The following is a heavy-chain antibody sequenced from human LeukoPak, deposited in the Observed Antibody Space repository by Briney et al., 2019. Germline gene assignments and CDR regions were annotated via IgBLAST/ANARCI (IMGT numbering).Heavy chain of an antibody. CDR1: GFTFDDYA. D-gene: IGHD1-26*01. CDR2: ISWNSGSI. J-gene: IGHJ4*02. Sequence: PGRSLRLSCAASGFTFDDYAMHWVRQAPGKGLERVSGISWNSGSIGYADSVKGRFTISRDNAKNSLYLQMNSLRAEDTALYYCAKDKWELPEYYFDYWGQGTLVTVSS. CDR3: AKDKWELPEYYFDY. V-gene: IGHV3-9*01.